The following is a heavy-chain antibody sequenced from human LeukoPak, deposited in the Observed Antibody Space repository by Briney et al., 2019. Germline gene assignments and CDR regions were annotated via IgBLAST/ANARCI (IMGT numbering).Heavy chain of an antibody. CDR2: MNPNSGNT. J-gene: IGHJ5*02. CDR3: ARVSSGCSSASCYDRENWFDP. V-gene: IGHV1-8*03. Sequence: ASVKVSCKASGYTFTNYDINWVRQATGQGLEWMGWMNPNSGNTGYSQKFQGRVSITRNTSISTAYMELSSLRSEDTAVYYCARVSSGCSSASCYDRENWFDPWGQGTLVTVSS. D-gene: IGHD2-2*01. CDR1: GYTFTNYD.